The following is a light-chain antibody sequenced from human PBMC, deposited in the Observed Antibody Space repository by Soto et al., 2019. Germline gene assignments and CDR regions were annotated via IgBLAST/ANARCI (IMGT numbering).Light chain of an antibody. V-gene: IGKV3-11*01. J-gene: IGKJ2*01. CDR1: QSVSSY. CDR3: QQRTNSMYT. CDR2: DAS. Sequence: EIVLTQSPVTLSLSPGERATLSCRASQSVSSYLAWYQQKPGQAPRLLIYDASNRATGIPARFSGSGSGTDFTLTISSLDPEDFAVDYCQQRTNSMYTFGQGTKLEIK.